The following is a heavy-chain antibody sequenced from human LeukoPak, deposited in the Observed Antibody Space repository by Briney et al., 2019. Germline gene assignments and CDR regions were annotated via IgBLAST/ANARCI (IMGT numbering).Heavy chain of an antibody. D-gene: IGHD5-18*01. CDR3: ARAGDGYSYGYGGFDY. CDR2: ISAYNGNT. CDR1: GYTFTSYG. V-gene: IGHV1-18*01. J-gene: IGHJ4*02. Sequence: GASVKVSCKASGYTFTSYGISWVRQAPGQGLEWMGWISAYNGNTNYAQKLQGRVTMTTDTSTSTAYMELRSLRSDDTAVYYCARAGDGYSYGYGGFDYWGQGTLVTVSS.